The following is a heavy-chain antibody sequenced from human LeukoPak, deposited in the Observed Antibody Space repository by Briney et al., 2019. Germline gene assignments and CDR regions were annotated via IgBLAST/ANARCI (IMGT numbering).Heavy chain of an antibody. J-gene: IGHJ4*02. V-gene: IGHV1-69*05. CDR3: ARTMVRGVIVGFDY. D-gene: IGHD3-10*01. Sequence: SVKVSCKASGGTFGSYAISWVRQAPGQGLEWMGGIIPIFGTANYAQKFQGRVTITTDESTSTAYMELSSLRSEGTAVYYCARTMVRGVIVGFDYWGQGTLVTVSS. CDR1: GGTFGSYA. CDR2: IIPIFGTA.